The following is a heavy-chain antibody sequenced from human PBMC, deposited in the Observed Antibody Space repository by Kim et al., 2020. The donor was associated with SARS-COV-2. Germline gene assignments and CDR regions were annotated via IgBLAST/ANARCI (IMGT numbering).Heavy chain of an antibody. J-gene: IGHJ4*02. CDR3: ARDPYDSSCYGAFDD. CDR1: GFAFSTSW. Sequence: GGSLRLSCVGSGFAFSTSWMTWVRQVPGKGLEWVANIKEDGRDTYYVDSVKGRFTISRDNAKSSVYLQMNSLRAEDTAVYYCARDPYDSSCYGAFDDWGQGTLVTVAS. D-gene: IGHD3-22*01. CDR2: IKEDGRDT. V-gene: IGHV3-7*01.